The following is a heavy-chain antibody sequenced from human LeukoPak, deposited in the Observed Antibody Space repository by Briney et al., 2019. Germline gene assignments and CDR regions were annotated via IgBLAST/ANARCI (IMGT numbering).Heavy chain of an antibody. CDR1: GFTFSSYW. V-gene: IGHV3-7*01. CDR2: IKQDGSGK. Sequence: GGSLRLSCAASGFTFSSYWMSWVRQAPGKGLEWVANIKQDGSGKYYVDSAKGRFTISRDNAKNSLYLQMNSLRAEDTAVYYCARDTPVYYYGSGGYYNTHYYYYYMDVWGKGTTVTVSS. CDR3: ARDTPVYYYGSGGYYNTHYYYYYMDV. D-gene: IGHD3-10*01. J-gene: IGHJ6*03.